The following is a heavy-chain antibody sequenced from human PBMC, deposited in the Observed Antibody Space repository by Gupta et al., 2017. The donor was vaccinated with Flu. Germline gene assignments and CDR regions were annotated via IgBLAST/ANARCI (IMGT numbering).Heavy chain of an antibody. V-gene: IGHV3-23*01. D-gene: IGHD3-3*01. J-gene: IGHJ5*02. Sequence: EVQLLESGGGLVQPGGSLRLSCAASGFTFSSYAMSWVRQAPGKVLEWVSAISGSGGSTYYADSVKGRFTISRDNSKNTLYLQMNSLRAEDTAVYYCAKDLTTQITIFGVGNDWGWFDPWGQGTLVTVSS. CDR3: AKDLTTQITIFGVGNDWGWFDP. CDR2: ISGSGGST. CDR1: GFTFSSYA.